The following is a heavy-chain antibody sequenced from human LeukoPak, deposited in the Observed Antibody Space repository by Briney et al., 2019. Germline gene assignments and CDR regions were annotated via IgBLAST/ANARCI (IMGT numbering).Heavy chain of an antibody. Sequence: SETLSLTCTVSGGSVSSGSYYWNWIRQPPGKGLEWIGYIYYSGSTNYNPSPKSRVTISVDTSKNQFSLKLSSATAADTAVYYCARDSSSWYFDDWGQGTLVTVSS. V-gene: IGHV4-61*01. CDR2: IYYSGST. CDR1: GGSVSSGSYY. D-gene: IGHD6-13*01. CDR3: ARDSSSWYFDD. J-gene: IGHJ4*02.